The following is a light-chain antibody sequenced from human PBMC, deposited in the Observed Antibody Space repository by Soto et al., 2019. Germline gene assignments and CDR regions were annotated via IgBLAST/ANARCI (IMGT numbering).Light chain of an antibody. CDR3: QESYGKSPA. CDR1: QSISMY. V-gene: IGKV1-39*01. J-gene: IGKJ1*01. Sequence: IQMTQSPSSLSASVGDRVTITCRASQSISMYLNWYQQKPGKAPKLLIYAASTLRSGVPSRFSGSGSGTDFTLTLSNSQPEDFASYYCQESYGKSPAFGQGTRVEMK. CDR2: AAS.